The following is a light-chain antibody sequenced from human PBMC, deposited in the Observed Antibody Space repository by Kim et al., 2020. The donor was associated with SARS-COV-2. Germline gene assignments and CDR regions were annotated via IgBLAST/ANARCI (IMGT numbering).Light chain of an antibody. Sequence: EIVLTQSPGTLSLSPGERVTLSCRASQRVLSSDLAWYQRKPGQPPRLLISGASNRATGIPARFSGSGSGTDFTLTISRLEPEDFAVYYCQQYGSSPLTFGGGTKVDIK. J-gene: IGKJ4*01. CDR3: QQYGSSPLT. V-gene: IGKV3-20*01. CDR2: GAS. CDR1: QRVLSSD.